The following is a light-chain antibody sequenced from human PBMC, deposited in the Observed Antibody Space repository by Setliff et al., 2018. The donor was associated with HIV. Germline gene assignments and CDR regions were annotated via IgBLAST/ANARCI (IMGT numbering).Light chain of an antibody. CDR3: CSYAGSYTYV. V-gene: IGLV2-11*01. CDR2: DVS. J-gene: IGLJ1*01. Sequence: QSALTQPRSVSGSPGQSVTISCTGTSSDVGGSNYVSWYLQHPGKAPKLMIYDVSKRPSGVPDCFSGSKSGNTASLTTSGLQAEDEADYSCCSYAGSYTYVFGTGTKVTVL. CDR1: SSDVGGSNY.